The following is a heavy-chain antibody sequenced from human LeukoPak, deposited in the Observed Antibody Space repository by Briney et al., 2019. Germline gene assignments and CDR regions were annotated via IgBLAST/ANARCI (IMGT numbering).Heavy chain of an antibody. CDR2: ISSSGSAI. CDR1: GFTFSSYE. Sequence: VGSLRLSCAASGFTFSSYEMNWVRQAPGKGLEWVSYISSSGSAIYYADSVKGRFTISRDNAENSLYLQMNSLRAEDTAVYYCARDGGIQLCGIAVAGISGDYWGQGTLVTVSS. J-gene: IGHJ4*02. D-gene: IGHD6-19*01. V-gene: IGHV3-48*03. CDR3: ARDGGIQLCGIAVAGISGDY.